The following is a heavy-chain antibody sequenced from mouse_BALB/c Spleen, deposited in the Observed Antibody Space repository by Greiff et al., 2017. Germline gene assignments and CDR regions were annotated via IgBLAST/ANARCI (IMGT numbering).Heavy chain of an antibody. CDR3: ARDGSSYSYAMDY. CDR2: IDPANGNT. J-gene: IGHJ4*01. CDR1: GFNIKDTY. V-gene: IGHV14-3*02. Sequence: LVESGAELVKPGASVKLSCTASGFNIKDTYMHWVKQRPEQGLEWIGRIDPANGNTKYDPKFQGKATITADTSSNTAYLQLSSLTSEDTAVYYCARDGSSYSYAMDYWGQGTSVTVSS. D-gene: IGHD1-1*01.